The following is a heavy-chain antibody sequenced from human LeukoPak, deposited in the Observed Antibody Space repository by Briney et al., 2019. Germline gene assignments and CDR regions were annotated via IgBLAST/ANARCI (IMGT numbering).Heavy chain of an antibody. CDR3: ARSCGGDCYSSHRYYFDS. CDR2: ISGSSTYI. CDR1: GFTFSRFT. V-gene: IGHV3-21*01. D-gene: IGHD2-21*02. Sequence: GGSLRHSCAASGFTFSRFTMNWVRQAPGKGLEWVSTISGSSTYIYYADSVKGRFTISRDDARNSLFLQMNSLRAEDTALYYCARSCGGDCYSSHRYYFDSWGQGSLVTVS. J-gene: IGHJ4*02.